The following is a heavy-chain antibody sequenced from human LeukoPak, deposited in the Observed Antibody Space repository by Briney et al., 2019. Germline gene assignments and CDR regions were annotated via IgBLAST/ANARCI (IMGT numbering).Heavy chain of an antibody. J-gene: IGHJ4*02. CDR1: GDSVSSNSAA. CDR3: ARDRYIEDSGSLYGFDY. V-gene: IGHV6-1*01. CDR2: TYYRSKWYN. D-gene: IGHD1-26*01. Sequence: SQTLSLTCAISGDSVSSNSAAWNWIRQSPSRGLEWLGRTYYRSKWYNDYAVSVKSRITINPDTSKNQFSLELNSVTPEDTAVYYCARDRYIEDSGSLYGFDYWGQGTLVTVSS.